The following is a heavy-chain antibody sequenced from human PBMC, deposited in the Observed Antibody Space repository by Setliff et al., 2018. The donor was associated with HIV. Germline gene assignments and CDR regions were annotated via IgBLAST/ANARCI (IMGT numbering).Heavy chain of an antibody. Sequence: SETLSLTCTVSGGSISSYYWSWIRQPPGKGLEWIGSVYHTGSTYYNPSLKSRVTMSADTSKNQFSLKLSSVTAADTAVYYCARQYNRQYGMDVWGQGTTVTVSS. CDR1: GGSISSYY. V-gene: IGHV4-59*04. CDR2: VYHTGST. D-gene: IGHD1-20*01. CDR3: ARQYNRQYGMDV. J-gene: IGHJ6*02.